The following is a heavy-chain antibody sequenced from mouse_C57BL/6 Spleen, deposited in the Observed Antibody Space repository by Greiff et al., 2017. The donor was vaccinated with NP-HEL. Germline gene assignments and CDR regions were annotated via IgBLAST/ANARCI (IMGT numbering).Heavy chain of an antibody. D-gene: IGHD1-1*01. CDR3: ARPTVVEDAMDY. V-gene: IGHV5-17*01. J-gene: IGHJ4*01. CDR1: GFTFSDYG. CDR2: ISSGSSTI. Sequence: EVKVEESGGGLVKPGGSLKLSCAASGFTFSDYGMHWVRQAPEKGLEWVAYISSGSSTIYYADTVKGRFTISRDNAKNTLFLQMTSLRSEDTAMYYCARPTVVEDAMDYWGQGTSVTVSS.